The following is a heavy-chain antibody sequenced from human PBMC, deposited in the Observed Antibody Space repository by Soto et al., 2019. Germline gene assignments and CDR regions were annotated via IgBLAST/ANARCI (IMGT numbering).Heavy chain of an antibody. CDR2: IKQDGSEK. CDR3: ARDRPHREGPHYYYYMDV. J-gene: IGHJ6*03. Sequence: PGGSLRLSCAASGFTFSSYWMSWVRQAPGKGLEWVANIKQDGSEKYYVDSVKGRFTISRDNAKNSLYLQMNSLRAEDTAVYYCARDRPHREGPHYYYYMDVWGKGTTVTVSS. CDR1: GFTFSSYW. V-gene: IGHV3-7*01.